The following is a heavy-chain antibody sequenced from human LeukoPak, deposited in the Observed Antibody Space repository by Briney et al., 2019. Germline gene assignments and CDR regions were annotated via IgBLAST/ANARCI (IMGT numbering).Heavy chain of an antibody. V-gene: IGHV4-59*01. CDR1: GGSISSYF. J-gene: IGHJ5*02. CDR2: IYYTGSI. Sequence: PSETLSLTCTVSGGSISSYFWSWIRQPPGKGLEWIGYIYYTGSINYNPSLNSRVTISVDPSKSQFSLKLSSVTAADTAVYYCARGSIAAAEGSHWFDPWGQGTLVTVS. D-gene: IGHD6-13*01. CDR3: ARGSIAAAEGSHWFDP.